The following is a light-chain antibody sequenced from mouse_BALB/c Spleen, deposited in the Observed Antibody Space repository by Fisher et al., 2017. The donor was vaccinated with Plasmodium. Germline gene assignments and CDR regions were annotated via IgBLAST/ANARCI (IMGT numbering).Light chain of an antibody. Sequence: DIVLTQSTLSLPVSLGDQASISCRSSQSLVHSYGSTYLHWYLQKPGQSPKLLISKVSNRFSGVPDRFSGSGSGTDFTLKISRVEAEDLGIYYCWQGTHFPLTFGAGTRLELK. CDR3: WQGTHFPLT. CDR2: KVS. CDR1: QSLVHSYGSTY. V-gene: IGKV1-110*01. J-gene: IGKJ5*01.